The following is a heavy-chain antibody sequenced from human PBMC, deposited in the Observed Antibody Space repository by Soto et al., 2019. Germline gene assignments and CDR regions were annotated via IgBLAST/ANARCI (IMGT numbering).Heavy chain of an antibody. CDR1: GYTFTGYY. V-gene: IGHV1-2*04. CDR2: INPNSGGT. Sequence: GASVKVSCKASGYTFTGYYMHWVRQAPGQGLEWMGWINPNSGGTNYAQKFQGWVTMTRDTSISTAYMELSRLRSDDTAVYYCERAVFVFRIAAAGGDYLGYWGRGTLVTVSA. CDR3: ERAVFVFRIAAAGGDYLGY. J-gene: IGHJ4*02. D-gene: IGHD6-13*01.